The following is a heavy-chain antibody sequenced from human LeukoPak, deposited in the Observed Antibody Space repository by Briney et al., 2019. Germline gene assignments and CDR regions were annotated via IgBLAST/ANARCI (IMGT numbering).Heavy chain of an antibody. CDR3: ARGKGWSSSWYGYFDY. Sequence: PGGSLRLSCAASGFTFSSYGMHWVRQAPGKGLEWVAVIWYDGSNKYYADSVKGRFTISRDNSKNTLYLQMNSLRAEDTAVYYCARGKGWSSSWYGYFDYWGQGTLVTVSS. V-gene: IGHV3-33*01. CDR2: IWYDGSNK. J-gene: IGHJ4*02. CDR1: GFTFSSYG. D-gene: IGHD6-13*01.